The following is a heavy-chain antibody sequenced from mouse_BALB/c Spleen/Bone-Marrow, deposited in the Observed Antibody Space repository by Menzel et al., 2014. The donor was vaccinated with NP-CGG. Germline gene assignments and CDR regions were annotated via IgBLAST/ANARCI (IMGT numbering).Heavy chain of an antibody. CDR1: GFNIRDTY. Sequence: VQLQQSGAELVKPGASVKLSCTASGFNIRDTYMHWVKQRPEQGLEWIGRIDPANGNTKYDPKFQGKATITADTSSNTAYLQLSSLTSEDTAVYYCATGFAYWGQGTLVTVSA. CDR3: ATGFAY. CDR2: IDPANGNT. J-gene: IGHJ3*01. V-gene: IGHV14-3*02.